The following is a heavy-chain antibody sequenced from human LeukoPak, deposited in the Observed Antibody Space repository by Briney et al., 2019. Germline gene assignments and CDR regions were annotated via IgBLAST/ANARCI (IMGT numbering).Heavy chain of an antibody. CDR2: MYYSGST. J-gene: IGHJ4*02. Sequence: PSETLSLTCTVSGGSFSSSSYYWGWIRQPPGKGLEWIGSMYYSGSTYYNPSLKSRVTISVDTSKNQFSLKLSSVTAADTAVYYCARRWLQPTASPDYWGQGTLVTVSS. V-gene: IGHV4-39*01. CDR3: ARRWLQPTASPDY. D-gene: IGHD5-24*01. CDR1: GGSFSSSSYY.